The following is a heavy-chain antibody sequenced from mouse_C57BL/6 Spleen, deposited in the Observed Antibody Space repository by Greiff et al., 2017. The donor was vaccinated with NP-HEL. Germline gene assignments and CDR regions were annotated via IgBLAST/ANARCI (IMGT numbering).Heavy chain of an antibody. V-gene: IGHV1-72*01. Sequence: QVQLQQPGAELVKPGASVKLSCKASGYTFTSYWMHWVKQRPGRGLEWIGRIDPTGGGTKYNEKFKSKATLTVDKPSSTAYMQISSLTSEDSAVYYCARLLRYFDYWGQGTTLTVSS. CDR1: GYTFTSYW. CDR2: IDPTGGGT. CDR3: ARLLRYFDY. D-gene: IGHD1-1*01. J-gene: IGHJ2*01.